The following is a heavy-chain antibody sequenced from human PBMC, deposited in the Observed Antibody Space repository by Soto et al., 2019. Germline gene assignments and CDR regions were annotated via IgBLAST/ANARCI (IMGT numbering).Heavy chain of an antibody. CDR2: ISYDGSNK. D-gene: IGHD3-10*01. CDR3: ARDYYGSGSLRTTNWFDP. J-gene: IGHJ5*02. V-gene: IGHV3-30-3*01. CDR1: GFTFSSYA. Sequence: GGSLRLSCAASGFTFSSYAMHWVRQAPGKGLEWVAVISYDGSNKYYADSVKGRFTISRDNSKNTLYLQMNSLRAEDTAVYYCARDYYGSGSLRTTNWFDPWGQGTLVTVSS.